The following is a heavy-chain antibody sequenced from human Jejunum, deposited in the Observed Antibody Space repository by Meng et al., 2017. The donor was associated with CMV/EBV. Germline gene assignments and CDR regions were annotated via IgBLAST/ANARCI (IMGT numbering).Heavy chain of an antibody. D-gene: IGHD3-3*01. CDR1: GFTFSYYE. J-gene: IGHJ4*02. V-gene: IGHV3-48*03. Sequence: SGFTFSYYEMNWVRQIPGKGLEWISYISASTTAIYYAGSVKGRFTISRDNVKNSLYLLMESLRAEDTAIYYCVRGGSSGTLKYFDYWGQGALVTVSS. CDR2: ISASTTAI. CDR3: VRGGSSGTLKYFDY.